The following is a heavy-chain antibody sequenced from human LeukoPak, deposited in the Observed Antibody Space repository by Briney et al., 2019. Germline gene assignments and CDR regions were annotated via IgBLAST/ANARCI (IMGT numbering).Heavy chain of an antibody. Sequence: PSETLSLTCSVSGGSISTNGQYWNWIRQPPGKGLEWLGYIYHSGTTYYNPSLRSRVTISVDGSKNQFSLKLSSVTAADTAVYYCAREREGGTQGSYYYYMDVWGKGTTVTVSS. CDR2: IYHSGTT. J-gene: IGHJ6*03. CDR3: AREREGGTQGSYYYYMDV. V-gene: IGHV4-30-2*01. CDR1: GGSISTNGQY. D-gene: IGHD1-26*01.